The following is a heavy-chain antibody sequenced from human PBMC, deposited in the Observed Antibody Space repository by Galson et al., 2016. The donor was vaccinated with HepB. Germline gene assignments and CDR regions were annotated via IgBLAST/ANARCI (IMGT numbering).Heavy chain of an antibody. CDR3: ARADYDGRFFDY. J-gene: IGHJ4*02. CDR1: GASISGYY. D-gene: IGHD4-23*01. CDR2: IYYSGRT. Sequence: SETLSLTCTVSGASISGYYLSWIRQPPGKGLEWIGYIYYSGRTSYNPSLKSRVTISVDTSKNQFSLKLSSVTAADTAVYFCARADYDGRFFDYWGQGALVTVSS. V-gene: IGHV4-59*08.